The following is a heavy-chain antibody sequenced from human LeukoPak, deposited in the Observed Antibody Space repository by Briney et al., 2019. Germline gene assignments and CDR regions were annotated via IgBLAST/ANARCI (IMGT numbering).Heavy chain of an antibody. CDR2: IYYSGST. CDR1: GGSISSYY. CDR3: ARGYDFWSGPDY. Sequence: KTSETLSLTCTVSGGSISSYYWSWIRQPPGKGLEWIGYIYYSGSTNYNPSLKSRVTISGDTSKNQFSLKLSSVTAAGTAVYYCARGYDFWSGPDYWGQGTLVTVSS. J-gene: IGHJ4*02. D-gene: IGHD3-3*01. V-gene: IGHV4-59*01.